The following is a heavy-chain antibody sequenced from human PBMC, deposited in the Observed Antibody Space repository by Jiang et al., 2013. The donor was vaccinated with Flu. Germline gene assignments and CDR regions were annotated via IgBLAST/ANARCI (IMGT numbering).Heavy chain of an antibody. V-gene: IGHV3-64*01. Sequence: QLLESGGGLVQPGGSLRLSCAGSGFTFYQYNMHWVRQAPGKGLEYVSSISNSGYTTYYANSVRGRFTVSRDNSKSTLYLQMGSLRAEDMAVYYCARVVGHSSGSPKYYFDRWGQGTLVTVSS. J-gene: IGHJ4*02. CDR3: ARVVGHSSGSPKYYFDR. D-gene: IGHD3-22*01. CDR1: GFTFYQYN. CDR2: ISNSGYTT.